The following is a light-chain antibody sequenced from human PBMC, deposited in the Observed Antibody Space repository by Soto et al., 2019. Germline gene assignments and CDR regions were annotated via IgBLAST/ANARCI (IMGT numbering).Light chain of an antibody. CDR2: GAS. J-gene: IGKJ2*01. CDR1: QSVSSSY. V-gene: IGKV3-20*01. CDR3: RQYGSAPYT. Sequence: EIVLTQSPGTLSLSPGERATLSCRASQSVSSSYLAWYQQNPGQAPRHLIYGASSRATGIPDRFSGSGSGTEFTLTTSRLEPEDFAVYYCRQYGSAPYTFGQGTKLEIK.